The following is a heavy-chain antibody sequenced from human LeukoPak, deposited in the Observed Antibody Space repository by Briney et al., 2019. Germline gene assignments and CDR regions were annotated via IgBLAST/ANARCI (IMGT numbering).Heavy chain of an antibody. CDR2: TGSTGVST. CDR3: ARDTSVVGTLRYFDY. J-gene: IGHJ4*02. CDR1: GFTFSSYA. V-gene: IGHV3-23*01. Sequence: GGSLRLSCAASGFTFSSYAMNWVRQAPGKGLEWVSGTGSTGVSTFYADSVKGRFAISRDDAKNSLFLQMNSLRAEDTAVYYCARDTSVVGTLRYFDYWGQGALVTVSS. D-gene: IGHD6-19*01.